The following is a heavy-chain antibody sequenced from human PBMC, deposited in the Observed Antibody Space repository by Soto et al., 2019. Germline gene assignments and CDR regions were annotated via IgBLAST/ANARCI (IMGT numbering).Heavy chain of an antibody. D-gene: IGHD3-10*01. CDR3: ARHVVRGSLRKATWFDP. Sequence: QLQLQESGPGLVKPSETLSLTCTVSGGSISSSSYYWGWIRQPPGKGLEWIGSIYYSGSTYYNPSLKSRVTIAVDTSKNQFSLKVSSVTAADTAVYYCARHVVRGSLRKATWFDPWGQGTLVTVSS. CDR1: GGSISSSSYY. CDR2: IYYSGST. J-gene: IGHJ5*02. V-gene: IGHV4-39*01.